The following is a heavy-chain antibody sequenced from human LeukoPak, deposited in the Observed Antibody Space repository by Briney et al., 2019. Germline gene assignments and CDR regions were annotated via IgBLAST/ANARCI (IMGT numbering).Heavy chain of an antibody. CDR1: GGSFSGYY. Sequence: SETLSLTCAVYGGSFSGYYWSWIRQPPGKGLEWIGEINHSGSTNYNPSLKSRVTISVDTSKNQFSLKLSSVTAADTAVYYCARLGELGPFDYWGQGTLVTVSS. J-gene: IGHJ4*02. V-gene: IGHV4-34*01. CDR2: INHSGST. CDR3: ARLGELGPFDY. D-gene: IGHD1-26*01.